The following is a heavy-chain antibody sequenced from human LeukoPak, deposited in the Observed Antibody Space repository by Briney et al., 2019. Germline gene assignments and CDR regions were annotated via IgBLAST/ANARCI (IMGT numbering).Heavy chain of an antibody. CDR3: VRSGYDYDWFDP. J-gene: IGHJ5*02. Sequence: ASVKLSCTAPGGTFSDYSISWVRQAPGQGLEWMGRILPLVGRLHYAQKFQGRFTLTADKSTTTVYMELSSLRSEDTAVYYCVRSGYDYDWFDPWGQGTLVTVSS. D-gene: IGHD5-12*01. CDR2: ILPLVGRL. CDR1: GGTFSDYS. V-gene: IGHV1-69*02.